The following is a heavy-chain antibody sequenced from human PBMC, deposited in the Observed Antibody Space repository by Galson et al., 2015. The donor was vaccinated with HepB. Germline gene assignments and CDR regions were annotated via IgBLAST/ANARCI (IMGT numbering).Heavy chain of an antibody. D-gene: IGHD2-15*01. V-gene: IGHV1-24*01. Sequence: SVKVSCKVSGYTLTELSMHWVRQAPGKGLEWMGGFDPEDGETIYAQKFQGRVTMTEDTSTDTAYMELSSLRSEDTAVYYCARDFGSGRLESWGMDVWGQGTTVTVSS. J-gene: IGHJ6*02. CDR1: GYTLTELS. CDR2: FDPEDGET. CDR3: ARDFGSGRLESWGMDV.